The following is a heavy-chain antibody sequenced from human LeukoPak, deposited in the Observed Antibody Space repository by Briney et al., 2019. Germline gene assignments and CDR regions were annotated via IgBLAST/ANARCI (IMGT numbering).Heavy chain of an antibody. J-gene: IGHJ4*02. D-gene: IGHD1-7*01. CDR2: INAGNGNT. Sequence: ASVKVSCTASGYTFTSYAMHWVRQAPGQRLEWMGWINAGNGNTKHSQKFQGRVTITRDTSASTAYMELSSLRSEDTAVYYCARGTGTTAYWGQGTLVTVSS. CDR1: GYTFTSYA. V-gene: IGHV1-3*01. CDR3: ARGTGTTAY.